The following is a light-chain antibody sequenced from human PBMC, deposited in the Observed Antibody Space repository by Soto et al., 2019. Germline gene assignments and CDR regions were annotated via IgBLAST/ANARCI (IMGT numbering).Light chain of an antibody. Sequence: QSVLTQPASVSGSPGQSITISCTGTSSDVGGHNYVSWYQQHPGKAPKFMIFEVSNRPSGVSNRFSGSKSGKTASLTISGRKAEDEADYYCAAWDDSLSGPVFGGGTKLTVL. J-gene: IGLJ2*01. CDR1: SSDVGGHNY. V-gene: IGLV2-14*01. CDR2: EVS. CDR3: AAWDDSLSGPV.